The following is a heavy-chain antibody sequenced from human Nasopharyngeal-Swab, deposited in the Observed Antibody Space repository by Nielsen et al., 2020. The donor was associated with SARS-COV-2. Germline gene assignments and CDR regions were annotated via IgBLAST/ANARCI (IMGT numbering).Heavy chain of an antibody. CDR3: AREVVMVSAPDY. Sequence: WVRQAPGLGLEWLGWISTYNGNTRYAQNLQGRLTLTTDTSTRTAYMELRSLRSDDTAVYYCAREVVMVSAPDYWGQGTLVTVSS. J-gene: IGHJ4*02. V-gene: IGHV1-18*01. CDR2: ISTYNGNT. D-gene: IGHD2-21*01.